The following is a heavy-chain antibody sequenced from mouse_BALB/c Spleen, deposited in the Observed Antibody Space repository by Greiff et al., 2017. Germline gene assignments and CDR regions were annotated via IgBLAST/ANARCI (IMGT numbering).Heavy chain of an antibody. Sequence: EVKLVESGGGLVKLGGSLKLSCAASGFTFSSYYMSWVRQTPEKRLELVAAINSNGGSTYYPDTVKGRFTISRDNAKNTLYLQMSSLKSEDTALYYCARRGSLYYAMDYWGQGTSVTVSS. J-gene: IGHJ4*01. V-gene: IGHV5-6-2*01. CDR3: ARRGSLYYAMDY. CDR1: GFTFSSYY. D-gene: IGHD3-1*01. CDR2: INSNGGST.